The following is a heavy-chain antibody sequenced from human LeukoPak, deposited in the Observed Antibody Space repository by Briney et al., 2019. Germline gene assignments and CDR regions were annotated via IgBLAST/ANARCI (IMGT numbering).Heavy chain of an antibody. CDR2: INTDGTTT. CDR3: ALKGGSNNGFDH. Sequence: PGGSLRLSCAASGFTFSTSWMPWVRQGPEKGLVWVSRINTDGTTTTYADSVKGRFTISRDNAKNTLYLQMNSLRVEDTAVYYCALKGGSNNGFDHWGQGTLVTVSS. D-gene: IGHD2-8*01. V-gene: IGHV3-74*01. J-gene: IGHJ4*02. CDR1: GFTFSTSW.